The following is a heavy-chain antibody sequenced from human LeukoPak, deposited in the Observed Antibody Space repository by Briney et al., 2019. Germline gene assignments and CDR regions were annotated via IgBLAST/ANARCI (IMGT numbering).Heavy chain of an antibody. D-gene: IGHD3-22*01. J-gene: IGHJ4*02. CDR2: ISASGGTT. Sequence: GGSLRLSCAASGFTFSNYGMSWVRQAPGKGLEWVSLISASGGTTYYADSVKGRFTISRDNSENTLYLQMNSLRAEDTAVYYCAKVSYDSSGYSFDYWGQGTLVTVSS. V-gene: IGHV3-23*01. CDR3: AKVSYDSSGYSFDY. CDR1: GFTFSNYG.